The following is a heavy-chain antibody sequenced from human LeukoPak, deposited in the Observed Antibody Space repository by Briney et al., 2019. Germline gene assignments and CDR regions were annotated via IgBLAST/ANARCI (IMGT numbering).Heavy chain of an antibody. D-gene: IGHD3-10*01. V-gene: IGHV4-59*01. CDR3: ARKIIWFGALSTYFDY. CDR2: IYYSGST. CDR1: GGSISSYY. J-gene: IGHJ4*02. Sequence: PSETLSLTXTVSGGSISSYYWSWIRQPPGKGVEWIGYIYYSGSTNYNPSLKSRVTISVDTSKNQFSLKLSSVTAADTAVYYCARKIIWFGALSTYFDYWGQGTLVTVSS.